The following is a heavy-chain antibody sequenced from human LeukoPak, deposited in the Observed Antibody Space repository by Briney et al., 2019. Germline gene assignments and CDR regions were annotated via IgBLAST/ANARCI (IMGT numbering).Heavy chain of an antibody. V-gene: IGHV3-9*03. CDR2: ISWNSGSI. D-gene: IGHD2-15*01. J-gene: IGHJ3*02. CDR1: GFTFDDYA. Sequence: PGGSLRLSCAASGFTFDDYAMHWVRQAPGKGLEWVSGISWNSGSIGYADSVKGRFTISRDKAKNSLYLQMNSLRAEDMALYYCASQKLGYCSGGSCYGDAFDIWGQGTMVTVSS. CDR3: ASQKLGYCSGGSCYGDAFDI.